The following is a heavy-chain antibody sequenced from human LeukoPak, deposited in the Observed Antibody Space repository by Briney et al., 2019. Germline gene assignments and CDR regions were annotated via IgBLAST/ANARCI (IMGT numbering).Heavy chain of an antibody. J-gene: IGHJ4*02. V-gene: IGHV3-30*04. CDR2: ISYDGTNK. CDR3: AREFAYDSSGMDY. D-gene: IGHD3-22*01. CDR1: GFTFSTYA. Sequence: PGGSLRLSCAPSGFTFSTYAMHWVRQAPGKGLEWVAVISYDGTNKYYADSVKGRFTISRDNSKNTLYLQMNSLRAEDTAVYYCAREFAYDSSGMDYWGQGTLVTVSS.